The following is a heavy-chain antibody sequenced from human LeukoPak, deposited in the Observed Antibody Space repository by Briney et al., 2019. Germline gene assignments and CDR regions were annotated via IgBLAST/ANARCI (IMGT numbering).Heavy chain of an antibody. Sequence: GGSLRLSCAASGFTFSSFAMSWVRQAPGKGLEWVSGISGSGGGTYNADSVKGRFTIPRDNSKNTLYLQMNSLRAEDTAVYYCAKNGVNYWYFDLWGRGTLVTVSS. CDR2: ISGSGGGT. V-gene: IGHV3-23*01. D-gene: IGHD2-8*01. CDR3: AKNGVNYWYFDL. CDR1: GFTFSSFA. J-gene: IGHJ2*01.